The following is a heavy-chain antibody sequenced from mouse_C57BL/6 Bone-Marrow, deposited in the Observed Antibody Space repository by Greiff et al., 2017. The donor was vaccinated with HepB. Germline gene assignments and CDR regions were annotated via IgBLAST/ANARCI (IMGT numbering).Heavy chain of an antibody. Sequence: QVQLKQSGAELARPGASVKLSCKASGYTFTSYGISWVKQRTGQGLEWIGEIYPRSGNTYYNEKFKGKATLTADKSSSTAYMELRSLTSEDSAVYFCAREVYYGYDSWFAYWGQGTLVTVSA. V-gene: IGHV1-81*01. CDR3: AREVYYGYDSWFAY. CDR1: GYTFTSYG. J-gene: IGHJ3*01. D-gene: IGHD2-2*01. CDR2: IYPRSGNT.